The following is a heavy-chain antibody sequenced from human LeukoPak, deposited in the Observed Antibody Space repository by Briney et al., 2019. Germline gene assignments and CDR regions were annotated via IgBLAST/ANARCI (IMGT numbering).Heavy chain of an antibody. CDR2: IYWNGDK. J-gene: IGHJ4*02. CDR1: GFSLSSSGVG. D-gene: IGHD3-3*01. V-gene: IGHV2-5*01. CDR3: AHRTYYDFWSGS. Sequence: SGPTLVKPTQTLTLTCTFSGFSLSSSGVGVGWIRQPPGKALEWLAMIYWNGDKRYSPSLKSRLTITKGTSKNQVVLTMTNMDPVDTATYYCAHRTYYDFWSGSWGQGTLVTVSS.